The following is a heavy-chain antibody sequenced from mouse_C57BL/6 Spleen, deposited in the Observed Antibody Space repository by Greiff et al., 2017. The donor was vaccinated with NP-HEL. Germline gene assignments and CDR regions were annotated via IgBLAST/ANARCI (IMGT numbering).Heavy chain of an antibody. D-gene: IGHD3-3*01. CDR2: INPNNGGT. J-gene: IGHJ2*01. V-gene: IGHV1-26*01. Sequence: EVQLQQSGPELVKPGASVKISCKASGYTFTDYYMNWVKQSPGKSLEWIGDINPNNGGTSYNQKFKGKATLTVDKSSSTAYMERRSLTSEDSAVYYCAREWAAETLYYFDCWGQGTTLTVSS. CDR3: AREWAAETLYYFDC. CDR1: GYTFTDYY.